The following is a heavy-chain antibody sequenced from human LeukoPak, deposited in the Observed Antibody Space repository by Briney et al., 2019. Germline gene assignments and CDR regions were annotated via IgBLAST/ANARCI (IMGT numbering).Heavy chain of an antibody. Sequence: PGGSLRLSCAASGFTFSSYSMNWVRQAPGKGLEWVSSISSSSSYIYYADSVKGRFTISRDNAKNSLYLQMNSLRAEDTAVYYCAKDVGYCSSTSCYTPNWYFDLWGRGTLVTVSS. J-gene: IGHJ2*01. D-gene: IGHD2-2*02. CDR1: GFTFSSYS. CDR2: ISSSSSYI. V-gene: IGHV3-21*01. CDR3: AKDVGYCSSTSCYTPNWYFDL.